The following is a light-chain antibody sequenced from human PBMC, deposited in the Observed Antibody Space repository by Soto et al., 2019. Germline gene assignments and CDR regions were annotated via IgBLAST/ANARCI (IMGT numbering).Light chain of an antibody. CDR1: QSVSSN. J-gene: IGKJ1*01. CDR3: QQYNNWPPTT. CDR2: GAS. V-gene: IGKV3-15*01. Sequence: EIVMTQSPATLSVPPGERATLPCRASQSVSSNLAWYQQKPGQAPRLLIYGASTRATGIPARFSGSGSGTEFTLTISSLQSEDFAVYYCQQYNNWPPTTFGQGTKVDIK.